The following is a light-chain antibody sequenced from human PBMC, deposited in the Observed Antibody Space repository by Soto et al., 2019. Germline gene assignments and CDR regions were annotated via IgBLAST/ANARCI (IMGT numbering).Light chain of an antibody. Sequence: EIVMTQSPATLSVSPGERATLSCRASQSLNINLAWYQQKPGQAPRVLIYGASTRATGIPARFSGSGSGTEFTLTISSLQSEDFAVYYCQQYNNWPPWTFGQGTKVDIK. CDR1: QSLNIN. V-gene: IGKV3-15*01. CDR3: QQYNNWPPWT. CDR2: GAS. J-gene: IGKJ1*01.